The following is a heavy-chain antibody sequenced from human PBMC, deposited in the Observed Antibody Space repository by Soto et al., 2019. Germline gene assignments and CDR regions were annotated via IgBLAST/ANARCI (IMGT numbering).Heavy chain of an antibody. CDR1: GVSISSGNW. D-gene: IGHD3-22*01. V-gene: IGHV4-4*02. Sequence: SETLSLTCDVSGVSISSGNWWSWVRQPPGKGLEWIAEVYNDGSANYHPSLESRATISADRSKNQFSLRLSSVTAADTGKYYCARLVYDSRLNYLYFDHWGQGTLVTVSS. J-gene: IGHJ4*02. CDR3: ARLVYDSRLNYLYFDH. CDR2: VYNDGSA.